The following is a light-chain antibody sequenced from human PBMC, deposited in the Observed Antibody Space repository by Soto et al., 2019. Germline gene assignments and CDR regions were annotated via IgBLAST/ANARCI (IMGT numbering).Light chain of an antibody. J-gene: IGLJ3*02. CDR1: SSDVGSYNL. Sequence: QSALTQPASVSGTPGQSITISCTGTSSDVGSYNLVSWYQQHPGKAPKVMIYEGSKRPSGVSNRFSGSKSGNTASLTISELQAEDEADYHCCSYAGSSTWVFGGGTKVTVL. CDR2: EGS. V-gene: IGLV2-23*01. CDR3: CSYAGSSTWV.